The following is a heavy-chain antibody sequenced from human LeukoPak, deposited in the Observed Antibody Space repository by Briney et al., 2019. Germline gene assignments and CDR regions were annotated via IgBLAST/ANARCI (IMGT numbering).Heavy chain of an antibody. V-gene: IGHV3-23*01. D-gene: IGHD3-9*01. CDR3: AKDLVRYYDILTGYYLAGAFDI. CDR1: GFTFSSYS. Sequence: GGSLRLSCAASGFTFSSYSMNWVRQAPGKGLEWVSAISGSGGSTYYADSVKGRFTISRDNSKNTLYLQMNSLRAEDTAVYYCAKDLVRYYDILTGYYLAGAFDIWGQGTMVTVSS. CDR2: ISGSGGST. J-gene: IGHJ3*02.